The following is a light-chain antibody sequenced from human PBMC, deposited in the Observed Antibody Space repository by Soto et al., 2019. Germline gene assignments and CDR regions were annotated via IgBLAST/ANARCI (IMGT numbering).Light chain of an antibody. V-gene: IGKV3-20*01. J-gene: IGKJ1*01. CDR1: QSVSSSY. CDR2: GAS. Sequence: EIVLTQYPCTLSLSPWERSTLSFMASQSVSSSYLAWYQQKPGQAPRLLIYGASSRATGIPDRFGGSGSGTDFTLTISRLEPEDFAVYYCQQYGSSPPFTFGQGTKVDIK. CDR3: QQYGSSPPFT.